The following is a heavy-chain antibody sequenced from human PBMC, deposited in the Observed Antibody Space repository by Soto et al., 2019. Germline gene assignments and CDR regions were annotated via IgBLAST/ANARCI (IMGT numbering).Heavy chain of an antibody. D-gene: IGHD3-3*01. J-gene: IGHJ5*02. V-gene: IGHV4-31*03. Sequence: QVQLQESGPGLVKPSQTLSLTCTVSGGSISSGDYYWSWIRQHPGKGLEWIGYIYYSGSTYYNPSFRRRLXISVDTSKNQFSLKLSSVTAADPAVYYCARWWSGSRQGFDPWGQGTLVTVSS. CDR1: GGSISSGDYY. CDR3: ARWWSGSRQGFDP. CDR2: IYYSGST.